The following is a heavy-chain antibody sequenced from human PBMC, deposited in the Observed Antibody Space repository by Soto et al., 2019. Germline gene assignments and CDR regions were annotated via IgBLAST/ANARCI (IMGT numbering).Heavy chain of an antibody. V-gene: IGHV1-69*05. J-gene: IGHJ3*02. CDR3: ARPGVVAWSAFDI. D-gene: IGHD2-15*01. CDR2: IIPIFGST. CDR1: GGTFSSYA. Sequence: SVKVSCKASGGTFSSYAISWVRQAPGQGLEWMGGIIPIFGSTSYAQKFQGRVTMTRDTSTSTVYMELSSLRSEDTAVYYCARPGVVAWSAFDIWGQGTMVTVSS.